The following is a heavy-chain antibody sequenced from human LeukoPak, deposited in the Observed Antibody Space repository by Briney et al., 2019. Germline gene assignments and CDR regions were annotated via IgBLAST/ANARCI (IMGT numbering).Heavy chain of an antibody. CDR2: ISSSSSYI. Sequence: GGSLRLSCAASGFTFSSYSMNWVRLAPGKGLEWVSSISSSSSYIYYADSVKGRFTISRDNAKNSLYLQMNSLRAEDTAVYYCARDSYSGYEAGYWGQGTLVTVSS. J-gene: IGHJ4*02. V-gene: IGHV3-21*01. CDR3: ARDSYSGYEAGY. D-gene: IGHD5-12*01. CDR1: GFTFSSYS.